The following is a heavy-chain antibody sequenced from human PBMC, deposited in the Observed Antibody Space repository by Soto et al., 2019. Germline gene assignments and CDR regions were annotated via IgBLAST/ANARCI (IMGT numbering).Heavy chain of an antibody. CDR2: IYPSGST. J-gene: IGHJ6*02. CDR3: ASGDLRGHGDFHGMAV. D-gene: IGHD3-10*01. V-gene: IGHV4-4*07. Sequence: PSETLSLTCSVSGASINSYYWNWIRQPAGKGLEWIGRIYPSGSTKYRPSLKSRVTMSLDTSKNQCSLRLSSVTAADTAIYYCASGDLRGHGDFHGMAVWGQGTTVTVSS. CDR1: GASINSYY.